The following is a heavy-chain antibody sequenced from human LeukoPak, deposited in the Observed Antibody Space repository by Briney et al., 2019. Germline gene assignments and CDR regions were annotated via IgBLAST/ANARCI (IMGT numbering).Heavy chain of an antibody. CDR1: GGSISSYY. CDR2: IYTSGST. D-gene: IGHD2-15*01. CDR3: ARVSGGSLYYFDY. J-gene: IGHJ4*02. Sequence: PSETLSLTCTVSGGSISSYYWSWIRQPAGKGLEWIGRIYTSGSTNYNPSRKSRVTISADKSKNQFSLKLSSVTAADTAVYYCARVSGGSLYYFDYWGQGTLVTVSS. V-gene: IGHV4-4*07.